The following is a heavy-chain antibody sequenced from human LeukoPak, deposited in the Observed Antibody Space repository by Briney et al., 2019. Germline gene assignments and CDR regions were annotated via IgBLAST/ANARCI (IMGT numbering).Heavy chain of an antibody. J-gene: IGHJ4*02. Sequence: WASVKVSCKTSGGTFSSYAISWVRQAPGQGLEWMGGIIPIFGTANHAQKFQGRVTITTDESTSTAYMELSSLRSEDTAVYYCARDAHSYYYDSSGIFDYWGQGTLVTVSS. D-gene: IGHD3-22*01. CDR2: IIPIFGTA. CDR3: ARDAHSYYYDSSGIFDY. CDR1: GGTFSSYA. V-gene: IGHV1-69*05.